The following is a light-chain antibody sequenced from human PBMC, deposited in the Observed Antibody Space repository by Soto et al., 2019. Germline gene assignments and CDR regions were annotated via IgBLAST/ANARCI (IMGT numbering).Light chain of an antibody. CDR2: KAS. CDR1: QNINSW. CDR3: QQDNRQLT. Sequence: AVSAKIRDRVTITCWARQNINSWLAWYQQKPGKAPNLLNYKASSLEGGVPSMFSGSGAGTEFPLTISIQPEDDVAYYCSQQDNRQLTFGEGS. J-gene: IGKJ1*01. V-gene: IGKV1-5*03.